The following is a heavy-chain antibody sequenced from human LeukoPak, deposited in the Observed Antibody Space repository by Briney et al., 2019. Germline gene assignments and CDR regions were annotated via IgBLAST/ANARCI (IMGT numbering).Heavy chain of an antibody. J-gene: IGHJ4*02. V-gene: IGHV3-21*01. Sequence: GGSLRLSCAESGVTFSSYSMNGVCEAPGKGVERVSSISSSSSYIYYAHSVKGRFTVSTANPKTSPYLQMNSLRAEDTAVYYCASGLGLVNFDYWGQGTLFTVSS. D-gene: IGHD6-19*01. CDR3: ASGLGLVNFDY. CDR1: GVTFSSYS. CDR2: ISSSSSYI.